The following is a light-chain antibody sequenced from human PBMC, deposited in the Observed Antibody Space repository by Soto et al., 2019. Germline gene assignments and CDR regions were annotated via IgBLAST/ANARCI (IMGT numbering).Light chain of an antibody. CDR3: QHLFRYPLT. Sequence: DIQLTQSPSFLSASVGDRVTITCRASQGISSYLAWYQVKPGKAPKLLIYAASTLESGVPSRFSGSGSGTEFTLTIISLQPEDFATYYCQHLFRYPLTFGQGTRLEIK. CDR1: QGISSY. J-gene: IGKJ5*01. CDR2: AAS. V-gene: IGKV1-9*01.